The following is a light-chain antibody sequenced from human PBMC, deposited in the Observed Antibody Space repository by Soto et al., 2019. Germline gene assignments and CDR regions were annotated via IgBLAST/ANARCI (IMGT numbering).Light chain of an antibody. CDR3: SSYTAGSTRV. J-gene: IGLJ1*01. CDR1: SSDVGGYNY. Sequence: QSVLTQPASVYGSLGQSITICCTGTSSDVGGYNYVSWYQHHPGKAPELMIFEVSNRPSGVSDRFSGSKSGNTASLTISGLHAEDEADYYCSSYTAGSTRVFGTGTKV. V-gene: IGLV2-14*01. CDR2: EVS.